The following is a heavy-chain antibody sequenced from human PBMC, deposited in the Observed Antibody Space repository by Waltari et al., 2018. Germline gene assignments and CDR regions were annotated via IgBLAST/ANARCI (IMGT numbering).Heavy chain of an antibody. J-gene: IGHJ5*01. CDR1: GFNVNNYY. CDR2: INLGGAT. CDR3: ARGRGFIIDT. D-gene: IGHD3-10*01. V-gene: IGHV3-66*02. Sequence: EVHLVESGGGLVQPGGSLRLSCAVSGFNVNNYYMHWVRQAPGKGLEWVAVINLGGATYYGDSVKGRFTISRDNSKNTLDLQVNSLRSDDTAVYFCARGRGFIIDTWGHGTLVTVSS.